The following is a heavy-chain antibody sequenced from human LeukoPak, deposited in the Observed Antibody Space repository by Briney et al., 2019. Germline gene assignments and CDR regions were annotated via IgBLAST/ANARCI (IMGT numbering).Heavy chain of an antibody. Sequence: GASVKVSCKASGGTFSSYAISWVRQAPGQGLEWMGRIIPILGIANYAQKFQGRVTITADKSTSTAYMELSSLRSEDTAVYYCARVYDILTGYYSQPYNWFDPWGQGTLVTVSS. J-gene: IGHJ5*02. V-gene: IGHV1-69*04. CDR1: GGTFSSYA. CDR2: IIPILGIA. D-gene: IGHD3-9*01. CDR3: ARVYDILTGYYSQPYNWFDP.